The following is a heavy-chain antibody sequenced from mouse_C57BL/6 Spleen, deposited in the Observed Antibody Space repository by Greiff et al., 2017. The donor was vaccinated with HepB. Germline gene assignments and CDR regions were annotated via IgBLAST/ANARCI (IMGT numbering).Heavy chain of an antibody. J-gene: IGHJ1*03. CDR2: IYPRSGNT. CDR3: ARSIYYYGSSYGWYFDV. D-gene: IGHD1-1*01. Sequence: VQLQQSGAELARPGASVKLSCKASGYTFTSYGISWVKQRTGQGLEWIGEIYPRSGNTYYNEKFKGKATLTADKSSSKAYMELSSLTSEASAVYFCARSIYYYGSSYGWYFDVWGTGPTVTVSS. V-gene: IGHV1-81*01. CDR1: GYTFTSYG.